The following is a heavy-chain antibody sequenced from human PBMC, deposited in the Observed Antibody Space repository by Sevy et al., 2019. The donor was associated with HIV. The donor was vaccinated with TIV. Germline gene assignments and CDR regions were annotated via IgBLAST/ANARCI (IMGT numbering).Heavy chain of an antibody. CDR2: FHEDGES. D-gene: IGHD2-2*01. CDR1: GYTLSKIS. V-gene: IGHV1-24*01. J-gene: IGHJ4*02. Sequence: ASVKVSCKVSGYTLSKISMHWVRQAPGKGLEWMGGFHEDGESMYAQKFQGRVTMTEDTSTDTAYMELSSLRSEDTAVYYCATDIVVGRDYWGQGTLVTVSS. CDR3: ATDIVVGRDY.